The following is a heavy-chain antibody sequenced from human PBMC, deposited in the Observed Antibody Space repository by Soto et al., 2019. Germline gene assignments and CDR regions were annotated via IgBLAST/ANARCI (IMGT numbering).Heavy chain of an antibody. CDR1: GFTFSSCS. V-gene: IGHV3-21*01. D-gene: IGHD6-19*01. J-gene: IGHJ4*02. CDR2: ISSSSSYI. CDR3: ARAPQWLSFDY. Sequence: GGSLRLSCAASGFTFSSCSMNWVRQAPGKGLEWVSSISSSSSYIYYADSVKGRFTISRDNAKNSLYLQMNSLRAEDTAVYYCARAPQWLSFDYWGQGTLVTVSS.